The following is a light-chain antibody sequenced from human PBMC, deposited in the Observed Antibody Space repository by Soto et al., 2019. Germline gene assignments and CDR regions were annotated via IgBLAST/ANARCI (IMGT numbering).Light chain of an antibody. V-gene: IGKV1-12*01. CDR3: QQANSPPLT. Sequence: DIQMTQSPSSVSASVGDRVTITCRASERINTYLAWYQQQPGKAPKLLIYAASSLQSGVPSRFSGSGSGTEFTLTISNLQPEDFATYYCQQANSPPLTFGGGTKE. CDR1: ERINTY. CDR2: AAS. J-gene: IGKJ4*01.